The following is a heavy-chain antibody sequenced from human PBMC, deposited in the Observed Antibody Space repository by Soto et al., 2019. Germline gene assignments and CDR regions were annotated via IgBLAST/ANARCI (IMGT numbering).Heavy chain of an antibody. CDR3: AREDTAMVKGAFDI. CDR1: GFTFSSYE. D-gene: IGHD5-18*01. Sequence: GGSLRLSCAASGFTFSSYEMNWVRQAPGQGLEWVSCISSSGSTIYYADSVKGRFTISRDNAKNSLYLQMNSLRAEDTAVYYCAREDTAMVKGAFDIWGQGTMVTVSS. CDR2: ISSSGSTI. J-gene: IGHJ3*02. V-gene: IGHV3-48*03.